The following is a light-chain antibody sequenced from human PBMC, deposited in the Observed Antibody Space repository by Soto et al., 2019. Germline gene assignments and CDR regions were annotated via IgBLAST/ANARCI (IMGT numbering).Light chain of an antibody. CDR1: SSDIGGYNY. Sequence: QSALTQPRSVSGSPGQSVTISCTGTSSDIGGYNYVSWYQHHPGKAPKLMIYDASQRPSGVPDRFSGSKSGNTASLTISGLQAEDEADYYCCSYAGSYSYVFAPGTKLTVL. J-gene: IGLJ1*01. CDR2: DAS. CDR3: CSYAGSYSYV. V-gene: IGLV2-11*01.